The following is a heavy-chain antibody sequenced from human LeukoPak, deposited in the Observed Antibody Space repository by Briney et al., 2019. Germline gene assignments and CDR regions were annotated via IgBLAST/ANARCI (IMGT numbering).Heavy chain of an antibody. Sequence: ASVKVSCKASGYTFIGYYLHWVRQAPGQGLEWMGWINPNSGGTNYAQKFQGRVTMTRDTSISTVYMELSRLRSDDTAVYYCARAGGEPWAVRFPFDYWGQGTLVTVSS. CDR1: GYTFIGYY. J-gene: IGHJ4*02. D-gene: IGHD3-3*01. CDR2: INPNSGGT. V-gene: IGHV1-2*02. CDR3: ARAGGEPWAVRFPFDY.